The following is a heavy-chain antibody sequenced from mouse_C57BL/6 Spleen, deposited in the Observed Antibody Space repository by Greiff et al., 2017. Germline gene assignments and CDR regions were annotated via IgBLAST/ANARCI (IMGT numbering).Heavy chain of an antibody. J-gene: IGHJ4*01. Sequence: EVKLVESGGGLVKPGGSLKLSCAASGFTFSDYGMHWVRQAPEKGLEWVAYISSGSSTIYYADTVKGRFTISRDNAKNPLFLQMTSLRSEDTAMYYCARGWLGGYYAMDYWGQGTSVTVSS. V-gene: IGHV5-17*01. D-gene: IGHD1-1*02. CDR3: ARGWLGGYYAMDY. CDR1: GFTFSDYG. CDR2: ISSGSSTI.